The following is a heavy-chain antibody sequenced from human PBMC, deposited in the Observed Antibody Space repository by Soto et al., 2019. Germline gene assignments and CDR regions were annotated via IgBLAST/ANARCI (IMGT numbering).Heavy chain of an antibody. D-gene: IGHD3-3*01. V-gene: IGHV3-30*18. J-gene: IGHJ6*02. CDR3: AKGLRFLEWLLSADYYYYYGMDV. CDR2: ISYDGSNK. CDR1: GFTFSSYG. Sequence: QVQLVESGGGVVQPGRSLRLSCAASGFTFSSYGMHWVRQAPGKGLEWVAVISYDGSNKYYADSVKGRFTISRDNSKNTLYLQMNSLRAEDTAVYYCAKGLRFLEWLLSADYYYYYGMDVWGQGTTVTVSS.